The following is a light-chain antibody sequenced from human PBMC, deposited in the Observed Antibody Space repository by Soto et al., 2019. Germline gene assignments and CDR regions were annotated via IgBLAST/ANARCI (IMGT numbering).Light chain of an antibody. Sequence: EIEMTQSPAILSVSPGERATLSCRASQSVSTNLAWFQQKPGQTPRLLFNGASTRATGIPARFTGSGSGTEFILTISSLQSEDFAVYYCQQYDSWPPTFGQGTKVDIK. V-gene: IGKV3-15*01. J-gene: IGKJ1*01. CDR3: QQYDSWPPT. CDR1: QSVSTN. CDR2: GAS.